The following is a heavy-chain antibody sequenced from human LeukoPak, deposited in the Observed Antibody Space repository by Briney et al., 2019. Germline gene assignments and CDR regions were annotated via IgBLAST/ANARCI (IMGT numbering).Heavy chain of an antibody. J-gene: IGHJ4*02. Sequence: GGSLRLSCAASGFTFDDYAMHWVRQAPGKGLEWVSLISWDGGSTYYADSVKGRFTISRDNSKNSLYLQTNSLRAEDTALYYCAKDTGSGAKTRIAVAVKIDYWGQGTLVTVSS. D-gene: IGHD6-19*01. CDR3: AKDTGSGAKTRIAVAVKIDY. V-gene: IGHV3-43D*03. CDR1: GFTFDDYA. CDR2: ISWDGGST.